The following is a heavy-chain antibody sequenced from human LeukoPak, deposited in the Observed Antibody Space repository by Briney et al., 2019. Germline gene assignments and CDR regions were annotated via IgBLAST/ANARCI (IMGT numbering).Heavy chain of an antibody. CDR2: ITWNGGTT. CDR3: ARDRSYGSFDY. J-gene: IGHJ4*02. V-gene: IGHV3-20*01. D-gene: IGHD5-18*01. Sequence: PGGSLRLSCAASGFTFDDHGMNWVRQAPGKGLEWVSGITWNGGTTGYADFVRGRFTISRDNAKNSLYLQMNSLRAEDTALYHCARDRSYGSFDYWGQGTPVTVSS. CDR1: GFTFDDHG.